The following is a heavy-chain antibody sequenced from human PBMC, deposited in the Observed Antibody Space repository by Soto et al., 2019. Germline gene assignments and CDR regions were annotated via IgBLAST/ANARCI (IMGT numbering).Heavy chain of an antibody. J-gene: IGHJ4*02. CDR3: ASGYCSSTSCSIDY. D-gene: IGHD2-2*01. V-gene: IGHV1-18*01. CDR2: ISAYNGNT. CDR1: GYTFTSYG. Sequence: ASVKVSCKASGYTFTSYGISWVRRAPGQGLEWMGWISAYNGNTNYAQKLQGRVTMTTDTSTSTAYMELRSLRSDDTAVYYCASGYCSSTSCSIDYWGQGTLVTVSS.